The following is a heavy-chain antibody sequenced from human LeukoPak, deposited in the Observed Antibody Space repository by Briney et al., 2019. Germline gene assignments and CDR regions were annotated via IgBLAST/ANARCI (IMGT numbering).Heavy chain of an antibody. CDR3: ARVISSAGFQH. V-gene: IGHV3-21*01. D-gene: IGHD2-15*01. Sequence: PGGSLGLSCAASGFTFSSYSMDWVRQAPGKGLEWVSSISSSSSYIYYADSVKGRFTISRDNAKNSLYLQMNSLRAEDTAVYYCARVISSAGFQHWGQGTLVTVSS. CDR1: GFTFSSYS. CDR2: ISSSSSYI. J-gene: IGHJ1*01.